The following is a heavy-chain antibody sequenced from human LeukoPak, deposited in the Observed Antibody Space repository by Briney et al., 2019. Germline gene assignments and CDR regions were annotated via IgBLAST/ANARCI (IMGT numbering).Heavy chain of an antibody. CDR3: ARYCGGDCYGMDV. Sequence: GVSLRLSCVASGFTFSSYWMSWVRQAPGKGLEWVANIKQDGSEKYYVDSVKGRFTISRDNAKNSLYLQMNSLRAEDTAVYYCARYCGGDCYGMDVWGQGTTVTVSS. D-gene: IGHD2-21*01. CDR2: IKQDGSEK. CDR1: GFTFSSYW. J-gene: IGHJ6*02. V-gene: IGHV3-7*01.